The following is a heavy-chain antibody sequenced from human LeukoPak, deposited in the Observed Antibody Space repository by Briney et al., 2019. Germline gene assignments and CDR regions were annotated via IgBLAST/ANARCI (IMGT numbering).Heavy chain of an antibody. V-gene: IGHV3-30*18. CDR3: AKDHSEYSGSYPSYYYYGMDV. CDR1: GFTFSSYG. Sequence: GRSLRLSCAASGFTFSSYGMHWVRQAPGKGLQWVAVISYDGSNKYYADSVKGRFTISRDNSKNTLYLKMNSLRAEDTAVYYCAKDHSEYSGSYPSYYYYGMDVWGQGTTVTVSS. D-gene: IGHD1-26*01. J-gene: IGHJ6*02. CDR2: ISYDGSNK.